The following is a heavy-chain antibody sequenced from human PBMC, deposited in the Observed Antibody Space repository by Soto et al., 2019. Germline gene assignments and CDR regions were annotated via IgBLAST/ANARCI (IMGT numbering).Heavy chain of an antibody. J-gene: IGHJ4*02. Sequence: EVQLVESGGGVVRPGGSLRLSCAASGFTFDDYAMTWVRQAPWKGLEWVSGINWNGGSTGYADSVKGRFTISRDNAKNSLYLQMNSLSAEDTAFYSCARGPPVYSSAWFFDYWGQGTMVTVSS. CDR1: GFTFDDYA. V-gene: IGHV3-20*04. D-gene: IGHD6-19*01. CDR2: INWNGGST. CDR3: ARGPPVYSSAWFFDY.